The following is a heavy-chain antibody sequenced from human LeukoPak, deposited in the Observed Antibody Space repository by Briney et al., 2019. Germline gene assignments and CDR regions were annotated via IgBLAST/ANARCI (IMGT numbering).Heavy chain of an antibody. CDR3: ASARIRWYSS. Sequence: GGSLRLSCAAAGFTFNSYAMNWVRQAPGKGLEWVSGISGSGGGTYYADSVKGRFTISRDNSKNTLYLQMNSLRAEDTAVYYCASARIRWYSSWGQGTLVTVSS. D-gene: IGHD4-23*01. CDR1: GFTFNSYA. CDR2: ISGSGGGT. J-gene: IGHJ5*02. V-gene: IGHV3-23*01.